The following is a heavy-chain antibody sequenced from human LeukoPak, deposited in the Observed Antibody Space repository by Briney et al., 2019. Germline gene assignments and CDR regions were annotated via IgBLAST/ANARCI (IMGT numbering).Heavy chain of an antibody. CDR3: TTDPRITMVRGVPTDY. V-gene: IGHV3-15*01. Sequence: GGSLRLSCAASGFTFNNAWMSWVRQAPGKGLEWVGRIKSKTDGGTTDNAAPVKGRFTISRDDSKNTLYLQMNSLKTEDTAVYYCTTDPRITMVRGVPTDYWGQGTLVTVSS. D-gene: IGHD3-10*01. J-gene: IGHJ4*02. CDR1: GFTFNNAW. CDR2: IKSKTDGGTT.